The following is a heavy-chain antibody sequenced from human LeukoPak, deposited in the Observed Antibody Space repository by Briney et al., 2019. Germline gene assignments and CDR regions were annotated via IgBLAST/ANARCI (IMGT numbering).Heavy chain of an antibody. V-gene: IGHV4-39*01. Sequence: SETLSLTCTVSGGSISSSSSYYWGWIRQPPGKGLEWIGIIYYSGSTYYNPSLKSRVTISVDTSKNQFSLKLSSVTAADTAVYYCARLGEGSPYSSSWYHGSGYYYGMDVWGQGTTVTVSS. CDR1: GGSISSSSSYY. D-gene: IGHD6-13*01. CDR2: IYYSGST. J-gene: IGHJ6*02. CDR3: ARLGEGSPYSSSWYHGSGYYYGMDV.